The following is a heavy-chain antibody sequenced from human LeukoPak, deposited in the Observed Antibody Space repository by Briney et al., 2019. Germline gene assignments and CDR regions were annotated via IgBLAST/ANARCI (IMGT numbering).Heavy chain of an antibody. Sequence: GGSLRLSCAASGFSFSTYSMSWVRQAPGKGLEWVSSIRGGGQDTYYADSVKGRFTISRDNSKNTLYLQMNSLRAEDTAVYYCARDLRIAAAGRALDYWGQGTLVTVSS. CDR2: IRGGGQDT. CDR3: ARDLRIAAAGRALDY. J-gene: IGHJ4*02. D-gene: IGHD6-13*01. CDR1: GFSFSTYS. V-gene: IGHV3-23*01.